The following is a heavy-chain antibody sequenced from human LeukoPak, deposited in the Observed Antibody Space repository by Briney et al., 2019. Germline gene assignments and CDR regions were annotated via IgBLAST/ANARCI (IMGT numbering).Heavy chain of an antibody. V-gene: IGHV1-2*02. D-gene: IGHD2-15*01. CDR3: ATGYCSGGSCLNP. Sequence: GASVKVSCKASGYTFIGYYMHWVRQAPGQGLEWMGWINPNSGGINYAQKFQGRVAMTRDTSISTAYMELSRLRSDDTAVYYCATGYCSGGSCLNPWGQGTLVTVSS. CDR2: INPNSGGI. J-gene: IGHJ5*02. CDR1: GYTFIGYY.